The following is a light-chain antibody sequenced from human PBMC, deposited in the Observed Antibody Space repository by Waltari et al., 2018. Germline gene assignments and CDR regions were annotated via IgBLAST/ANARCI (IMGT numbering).Light chain of an antibody. V-gene: IGLV2-8*01. CDR3: SSYAGSNTVI. J-gene: IGLJ2*01. CDR2: EVK. Sequence: QSALTQPPSASGSPGQSVTISCTGTSNDVGGYNYVSWYQQHPDKVPKLIIYEVKTRPSGVPGRFPGSRADNPASLTVSGLQAGDEADYYCSSYAGSNTVIFGGGTKLTVL. CDR1: SNDVGGYNY.